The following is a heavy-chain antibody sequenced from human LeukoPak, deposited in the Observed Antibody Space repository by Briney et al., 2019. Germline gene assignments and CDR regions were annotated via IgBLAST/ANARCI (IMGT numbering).Heavy chain of an antibody. CDR2: IERDGNEK. CDR1: GFTFSSYW. Sequence: PGGSLRISCAASGFTFSSYWMNWVRQAPGKGLEWVANIERDGNEKNYVDSVQGRFSISRDNAKTSLYLQMDSLRAEDTAVYYCAKEGAYPIITYDSWGQGALVTVSS. J-gene: IGHJ5*01. V-gene: IGHV3-7*01. CDR3: AKEGAYPIITYDS. D-gene: IGHD3-10*01.